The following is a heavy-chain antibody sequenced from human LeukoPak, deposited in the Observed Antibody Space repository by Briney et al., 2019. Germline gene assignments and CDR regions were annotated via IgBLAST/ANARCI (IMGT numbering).Heavy chain of an antibody. V-gene: IGHV3-30*18. Sequence: GGSLRLSCAASGFTFSSCGMHWVRQAPGKGLEWVAVISYDGSNKYYADSVKGRFTISRDNSKNTLYLQMNSLRAEDTAIYYCTKAPGSYYFDYWGQGTLVTVSS. CDR3: TKAPGSYYFDY. CDR1: GFTFSSCG. J-gene: IGHJ4*02. CDR2: ISYDGSNK.